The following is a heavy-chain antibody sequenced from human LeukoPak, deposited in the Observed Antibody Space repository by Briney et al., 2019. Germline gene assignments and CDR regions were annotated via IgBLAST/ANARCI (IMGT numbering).Heavy chain of an antibody. CDR2: IHNSGTS. CDR3: TRGAGWLIDY. CDR1: DDSISDYY. Sequence: SETLSLTCTVSDDSISDYYRGWIRQPPGKGLEWIGYIHNSGTSTYNLSLKSRVTISADTSKNQFSLKLNSMTTANTAVYYCTRGAGWLIDYWGQGILVTVSS. D-gene: IGHD3-16*01. J-gene: IGHJ4*02. V-gene: IGHV4-59*01.